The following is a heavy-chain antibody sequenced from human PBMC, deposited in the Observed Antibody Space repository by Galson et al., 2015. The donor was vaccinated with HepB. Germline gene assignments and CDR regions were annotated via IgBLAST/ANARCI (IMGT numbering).Heavy chain of an antibody. J-gene: IGHJ6*02. CDR2: IIPILGIA. CDR1: GGPFSSYT. D-gene: IGHD6-19*01. CDR3: ARAPAVASV. V-gene: IGHV1-69*02. Sequence: SVKVSCKASGGPFSSYTISWVRQAPGQGLEWMGRIIPILGIADYAQRFQGRVTITADKSTSTAYMELSSLRSEDTAVYYCARAPAVASVWGQGTTVTVSS.